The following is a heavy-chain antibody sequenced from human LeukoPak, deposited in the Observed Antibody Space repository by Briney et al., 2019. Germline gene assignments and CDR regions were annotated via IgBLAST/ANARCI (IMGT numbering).Heavy chain of an antibody. CDR3: ARVCGLGSVYYYYYMDV. J-gene: IGHJ6*03. V-gene: IGHV1-69*01. CDR1: GGTFSSYA. Sequence: SSVKVSCKASGGTFSSYAISWVRQAPGQGLEWMGGIIPIFGTANYAQKFQGRVTITADESTSTAYMELGSLRSEDTAVYYCARVCGLGSVYYYYYMDVWGKGTTVTVSS. CDR2: IIPIFGTA. D-gene: IGHD3/OR15-3a*01.